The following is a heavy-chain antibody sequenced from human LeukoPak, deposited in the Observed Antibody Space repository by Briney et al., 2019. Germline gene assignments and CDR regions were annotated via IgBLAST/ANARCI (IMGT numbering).Heavy chain of an antibody. CDR3: ARNLWFGESSDAFDM. CDR1: GYTFTSYC. J-gene: IGHJ3*02. V-gene: IGHV1-18*01. CDR2: ISAYKDNT. D-gene: IGHD3-10*01. Sequence: EASVKVSCKASGYTFTSYCISCVRQAPGQGFEWMGWISAYKDNTNYAQKFQGRVTITADETTSTAYMELRSLRSDDTAVYYCARNLWFGESSDAFDMWGQGTMVTVSS.